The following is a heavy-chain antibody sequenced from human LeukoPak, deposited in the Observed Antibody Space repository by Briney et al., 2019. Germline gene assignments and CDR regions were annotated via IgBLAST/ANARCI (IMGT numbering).Heavy chain of an antibody. CDR3: ARDRYHNYYDSSPYFDY. CDR1: GFTVSSNY. Sequence: GGSLRLSCAASGFTVSSNYMSWVRQAPGKGLEWVSVIYSGGSTYYADSVKGRFTISRDNSKNTLYLQMNSLRAEDTAVYYCARDRYHNYYDSSPYFDYWGQGTLVTVSS. J-gene: IGHJ4*02. D-gene: IGHD3-22*01. CDR2: IYSGGST. V-gene: IGHV3-53*01.